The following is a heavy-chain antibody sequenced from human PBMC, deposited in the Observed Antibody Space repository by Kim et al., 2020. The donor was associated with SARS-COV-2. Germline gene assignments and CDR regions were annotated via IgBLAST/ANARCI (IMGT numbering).Heavy chain of an antibody. CDR3: ARDNSYSMDV. V-gene: IGHV3-74*01. J-gene: IGHJ6*02. Sequence: TTYADSVKGPITHSRDHARNMVYLQINGLRGDDAAVYYCARDNSYSMDVWGQGTTVTVSS. CDR2: T.